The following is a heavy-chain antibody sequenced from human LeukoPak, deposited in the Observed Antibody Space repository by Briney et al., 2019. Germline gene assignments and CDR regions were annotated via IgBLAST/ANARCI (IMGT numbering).Heavy chain of an antibody. CDR3: ARGRSVTIFGVVDY. CDR1: GYTFTGYY. D-gene: IGHD3-3*01. Sequence: ASVKVFCKASGYTFTGYYMHWVRQAPGQGLEWMGWINPNSGGTNYAQKFQGRVTMTRDTSISTAYMELSRLRSDDTAVYYCARGRSVTIFGVVDYWGQGTLVTVSS. J-gene: IGHJ4*02. V-gene: IGHV1-2*02. CDR2: INPNSGGT.